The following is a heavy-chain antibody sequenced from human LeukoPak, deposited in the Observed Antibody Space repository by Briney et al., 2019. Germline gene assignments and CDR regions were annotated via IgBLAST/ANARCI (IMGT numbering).Heavy chain of an antibody. V-gene: IGHV5-10-1*01. Sequence: PGESLKISCKGSRYSFTSYWISWVRQMPGKGLEWMGRIDPSDSYTNYSPSFQGHVTISADKSISTAYLQWSSLKASDTAMYYRARPTELLTGELQFDYWGQGTLVTVSS. D-gene: IGHD7-27*01. J-gene: IGHJ4*02. CDR1: RYSFTSYW. CDR3: ARPTELLTGELQFDY. CDR2: IDPSDSYT.